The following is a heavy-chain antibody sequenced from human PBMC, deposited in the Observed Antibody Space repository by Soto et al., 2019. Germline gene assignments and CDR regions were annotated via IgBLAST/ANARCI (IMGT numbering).Heavy chain of an antibody. CDR3: AKSTVTTRYFHY. V-gene: IGHV3-23*01. D-gene: IGHD4-17*01. Sequence: PVGSLRLSCATSGFSFSSYAMSWFRQAPGKGLEWVSAISNNGRNTYYVESAKGRFTISRDNSKNTLSLQMNSLTAEDTAVYYCAKSTVTTRYFHYWGQGTLVTVSS. CDR1: GFSFSSYA. J-gene: IGHJ4*02. CDR2: ISNNGRNT.